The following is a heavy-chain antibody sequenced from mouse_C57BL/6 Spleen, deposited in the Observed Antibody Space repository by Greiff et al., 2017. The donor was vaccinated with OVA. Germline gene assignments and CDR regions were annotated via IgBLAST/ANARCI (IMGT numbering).Heavy chain of an antibody. J-gene: IGHJ3*01. CDR3: ATSSPYYSNSWFAY. D-gene: IGHD2-5*01. Sequence: VQLKESGPGLVKPSQSLSLTCSVTGYSITSGYYWNWIRQFPGNKLEWMGYISYDGSNNYNPSLKNRISITRDTSKNQFFLKLNSVTTEDTATYYCATSSPYYSNSWFAYWGQGTLVTVSA. CDR2: ISYDGSN. V-gene: IGHV3-6*01. CDR1: GYSITSGYY.